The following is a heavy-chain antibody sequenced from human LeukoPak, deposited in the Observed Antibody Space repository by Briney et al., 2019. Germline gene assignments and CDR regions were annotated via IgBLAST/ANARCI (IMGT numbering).Heavy chain of an antibody. CDR1: GGSIGSDY. D-gene: IGHD6-19*01. J-gene: IGHJ4*02. V-gene: IGHV4-59*08. CDR3: AKYGNSGWVIDN. Sequence: SEPLSLACTVSGGSIGSDYWTWIRQPPGKGLEYIGYIYYTGGTNYNPSLKSRVTISADTSKNQFSLKLSSVTAADTAVYFCAKYGNSGWVIDNWGQGTLVTVSS. CDR2: IYYTGGT.